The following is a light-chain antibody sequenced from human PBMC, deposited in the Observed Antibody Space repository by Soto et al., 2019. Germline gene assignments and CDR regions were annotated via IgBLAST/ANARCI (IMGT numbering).Light chain of an antibody. V-gene: IGKV1-5*03. CDR3: QQYNSYPFT. J-gene: IGKJ3*01. CDR1: QSISSW. Sequence: DKQMTQSPSTLSASVGDRVTITCRASQSISSWLAWYQQKPGKAPKLLIYKASSLESGVPSRFSGSGSGTEFTLTISSLQPDDFATYYCQQYNSYPFTFGPGTKVDIK. CDR2: KAS.